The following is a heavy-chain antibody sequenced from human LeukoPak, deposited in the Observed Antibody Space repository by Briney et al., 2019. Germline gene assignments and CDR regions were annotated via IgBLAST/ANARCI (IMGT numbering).Heavy chain of an antibody. D-gene: IGHD1-1*01. CDR2: IHYSGST. V-gene: IGHV4-39*07. J-gene: IGHJ4*02. Sequence: SETLSLTCTVSGGSISSSRYYWGWIRQPPGKGLEWIGSIHYSGSTCYNPSLKSRVTTSVDTSKNQFSLKLSSVTAADTAVYYCARGTRGSDSSFDFWGQGTLVTVSS. CDR3: ARGTRGSDSSFDF. CDR1: GGSISSSRYY.